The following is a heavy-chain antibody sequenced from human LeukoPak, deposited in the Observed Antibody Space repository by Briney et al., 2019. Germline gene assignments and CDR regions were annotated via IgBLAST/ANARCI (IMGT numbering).Heavy chain of an antibody. J-gene: IGHJ4*02. CDR2: ISWDGGST. D-gene: IGHD6-13*01. CDR3: AKVSTSLGIAAAGGYFDY. Sequence: GSLRLSCAASGFTFDDYTMHWVRQAPGKGLEWVSLISWDGGSTYYADSVKGRFTISRDNSKNSLYLQMNSLRTEDTALYYCAKVSTSLGIAAAGGYFDYWGQGTLVTVSS. V-gene: IGHV3-43*01. CDR1: GFTFDDYT.